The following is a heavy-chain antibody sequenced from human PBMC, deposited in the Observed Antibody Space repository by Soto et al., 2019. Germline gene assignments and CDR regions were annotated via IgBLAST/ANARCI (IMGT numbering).Heavy chain of an antibody. V-gene: IGHV1-18*04. CDR1: GYTLTNYG. CDR3: AADAPSNSGYLYAFDF. CDR2: VNPYKADT. Sequence: SVKVSCKASGYTLTNYGVTWVREAPGQGLWWPGRVNPYKADTNSAQNLQGRVTMATDTSTNTAYLELRSLRDDDTAVYLCAADAPSNSGYLYAFDFGGQGRMVTVSS. J-gene: IGHJ3*01. D-gene: IGHD5-12*01.